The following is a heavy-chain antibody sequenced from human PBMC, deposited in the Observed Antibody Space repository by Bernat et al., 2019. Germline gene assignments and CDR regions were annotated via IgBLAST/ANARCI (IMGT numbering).Heavy chain of an antibody. CDR3: VHTDYLSLAY. Sequence: QITLKESGPALVKPTQTLTLTCTFSGFSLSTSGVGVGWIRQPPGEALEWLALIFWDDDKRYSPSLKNRLTISKDTSKSQVVLTVTNMDAVDTATYFCVHTDYLSLAYWGPGTLVTVS. V-gene: IGHV2-5*02. CDR2: IFWDDDK. J-gene: IGHJ4*01. D-gene: IGHD4-11*01. CDR1: GFSLSTSGVG.